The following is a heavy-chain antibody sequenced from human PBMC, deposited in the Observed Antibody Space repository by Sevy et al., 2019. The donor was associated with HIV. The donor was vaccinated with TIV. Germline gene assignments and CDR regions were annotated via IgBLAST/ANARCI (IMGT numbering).Heavy chain of an antibody. Sequence: GGSLRLSCTASGFTFGDYAMSWFRQAPVKGLEWVGLFRSKGYGGTTEYAASVKGRFIMSRDDCKSIAYLQMNSLKTEDTAVYYCTRGPRGGWAFDLWGQGTMVTVSS. CDR1: GFTFGDYA. V-gene: IGHV3-49*03. D-gene: IGHD3-16*01. J-gene: IGHJ3*01. CDR3: TRGPRGGWAFDL. CDR2: FRSKGYGGTT.